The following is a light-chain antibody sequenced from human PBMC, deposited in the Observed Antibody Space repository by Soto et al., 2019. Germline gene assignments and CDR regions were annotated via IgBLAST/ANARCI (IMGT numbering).Light chain of an antibody. CDR1: QSISTW. V-gene: IGKV1-5*01. Sequence: DIQMTQSPSTLSASVGDRVTITCRASQSISTWLAWFQQKPGKAPKVLIYDASSLESGVPSRFSGSGSGTEFTLTSSSLQPDDFATYYCQQYNSYWWTFGQGTKVDIK. CDR2: DAS. J-gene: IGKJ1*01. CDR3: QQYNSYWWT.